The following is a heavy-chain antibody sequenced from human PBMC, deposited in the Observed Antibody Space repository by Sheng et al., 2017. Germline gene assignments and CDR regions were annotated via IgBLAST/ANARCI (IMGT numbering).Heavy chain of an antibody. V-gene: IGHV4-39*07. CDR3: ARFTMIVVAHKEGDAFDYR. J-gene: IGHJ3*02. CDR1: GGSISSSSYY. D-gene: IGHD3-22*01. CDR2: IYYSGST. Sequence: QLQLQESGPGLVKPSETLSLTCTVSGGSISSSSYYWGWIRQPPGKGLEWIGSIYYSGSTYYNPSLKSRVTISVDTSKNQFSLKLSSVTAADTAVYYCARFTMIVVAHKEGDAFDYRGAKGQWSPSL.